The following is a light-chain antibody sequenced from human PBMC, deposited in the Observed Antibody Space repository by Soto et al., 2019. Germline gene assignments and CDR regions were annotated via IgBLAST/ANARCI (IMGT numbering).Light chain of an antibody. CDR1: QSVSSSY. CDR2: WAS. J-gene: IGKJ4*01. Sequence: DIALTQSPGNLYLSPGERASLXCRASQSVSSSYVAWYQREPCQAPRLLIYWASSRAHGSPDRFSGSGSGTDFTRTISRLEPEDFAVYYGQQYGSSPLTFGGGTKVDIK. V-gene: IGKV3-20*01. CDR3: QQYGSSPLT.